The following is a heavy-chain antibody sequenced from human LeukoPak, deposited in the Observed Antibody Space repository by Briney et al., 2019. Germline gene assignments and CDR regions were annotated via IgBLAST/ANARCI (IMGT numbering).Heavy chain of an antibody. CDR2: IIPIFGTA. Sequence: SVKVSCKASGGTFITYAINWVRQAPGQGLEWMGGIIPIFGTANYAQKLQGRVTVTTDDSTSTAFMELSSLRSEDTAVYYCATYMLRDNWNVHTFDSWGQGTLVTVSS. V-gene: IGHV1-69*05. J-gene: IGHJ4*02. CDR1: GGTFITYA. D-gene: IGHD1-1*01. CDR3: ATYMLRDNWNVHTFDS.